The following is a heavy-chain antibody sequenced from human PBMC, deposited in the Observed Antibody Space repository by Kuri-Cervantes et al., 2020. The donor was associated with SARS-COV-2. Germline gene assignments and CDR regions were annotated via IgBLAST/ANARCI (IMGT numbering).Heavy chain of an antibody. CDR1: GFTFSKYA. CDR2: ISFDGIDK. Sequence: GGSLRLSCAASGFTFSKYAVHWLRQAPGKGLEWVAIISFDGIDKYYGDSVKGRFTISRDNSKNTLYLQMNSLRAEDTAVYYCAKEISTTGHRYFYGMDVWGQVTTVTVSS. J-gene: IGHJ6*02. V-gene: IGHV3-30*18. D-gene: IGHD2/OR15-2a*01. CDR3: AKEISTTGHRYFYGMDV.